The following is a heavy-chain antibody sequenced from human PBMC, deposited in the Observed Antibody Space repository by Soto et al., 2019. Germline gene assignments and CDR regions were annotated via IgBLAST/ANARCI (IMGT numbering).Heavy chain of an antibody. Sequence: GESLKISCAASGFTFSSYSMNWVRQAPGKGLEWVSSISSSSSYIYYADSVKGRFTISRDNAKNSLYLQMNSLRAEDTAVYYCARGRKEAARTKYNWFDPWGQGTMVTVSS. V-gene: IGHV3-21*01. D-gene: IGHD6-6*01. CDR1: GFTFSSYS. J-gene: IGHJ5*02. CDR2: ISSSSSYI. CDR3: ARGRKEAARTKYNWFDP.